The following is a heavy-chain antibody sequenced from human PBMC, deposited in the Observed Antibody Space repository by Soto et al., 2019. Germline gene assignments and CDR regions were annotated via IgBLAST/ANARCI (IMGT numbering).Heavy chain of an antibody. CDR3: AKDRPKLRFLEWDLKNWFDP. CDR1: GFTFSSYG. Sequence: QVQLVDSGGGVVQHGRSLRLSCAASGFTFSSYGMHWVRQAPGKGLEWVAVISYDGSNKYYADSVKGRFTISRDNSKNTLYLQMNSLRAEDTAVYYCAKDRPKLRFLEWDLKNWFDPWGQGTLVTVSS. D-gene: IGHD3-3*01. V-gene: IGHV3-30*18. CDR2: ISYDGSNK. J-gene: IGHJ5*02.